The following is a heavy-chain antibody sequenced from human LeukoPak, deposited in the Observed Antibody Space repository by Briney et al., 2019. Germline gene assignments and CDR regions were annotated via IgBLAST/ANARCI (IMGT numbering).Heavy chain of an antibody. CDR1: GFTFSSYG. V-gene: IGHV3-30*18. CDR2: ISYDGSNK. D-gene: IGHD1-26*01. CDR3: AKWSGGSYYIRYFDY. Sequence: GGSLRLSCAASGFTFSSYGMHWVRQAPGKGLEWVAVISYDGSNKYYADSVKGRFTISRDNSKNTLYLQMNSLRAEDTAVYYCAKWSGGSYYIRYFDYWGQGTLVTVSS. J-gene: IGHJ4*02.